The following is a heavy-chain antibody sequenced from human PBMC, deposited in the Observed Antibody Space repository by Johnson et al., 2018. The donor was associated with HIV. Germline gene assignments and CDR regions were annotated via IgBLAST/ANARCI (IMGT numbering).Heavy chain of an antibody. CDR1: GFTVSSNY. J-gene: IGHJ3*02. V-gene: IGHV3-53*01. D-gene: IGHD3-22*01. CDR3: ARGLGLLLRIGAFDI. Sequence: VQLVESGGGLIQPGGSLRLSCAASGFTVSSNYMSWVRQAPGKGLKWVSVIYSGGSTYYADSVKGRFTISRDNSKNTLYLQMNSLRAEDTAVYYCARGLGLLLRIGAFDIWGQGTMVTVSS. CDR2: IYSGGST.